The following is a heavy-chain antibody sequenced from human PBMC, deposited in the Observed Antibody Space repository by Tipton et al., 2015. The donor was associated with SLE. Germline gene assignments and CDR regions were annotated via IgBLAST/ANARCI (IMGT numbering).Heavy chain of an antibody. J-gene: IGHJ3*02. Sequence: SLRLSCAASGFTFRTSGMHWVRQAPGKGLEWVAVIAYDGSNKYYADSVKGRFTISRDNSKNTLYLQMNSLRAEDTAVYYCARVLGWGPNAFDIWGQGTMVTVSS. V-gene: IGHV3-30*03. CDR1: GFTFRTSG. CDR2: IAYDGSNK. D-gene: IGHD3-16*01. CDR3: ARVLGWGPNAFDI.